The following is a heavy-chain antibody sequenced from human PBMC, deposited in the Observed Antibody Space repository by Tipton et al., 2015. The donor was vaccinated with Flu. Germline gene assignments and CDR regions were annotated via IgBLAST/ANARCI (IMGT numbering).Heavy chain of an antibody. D-gene: IGHD6-6*01. V-gene: IGHV1-69*12. J-gene: IGHJ6*02. CDR2: IIPIFGVA. CDR1: GGPFRTYT. Sequence: VQLVQSGTEVKKPGSSVKVSCRASGGPFRTYTISWVRQAPGQGLEWMGGIIPIFGVANYAQKFQGRVTITADESTSTGYMELRGLRSEDTAVYYCARARPGSNYYYYYGMDVWGQGTTVTVSS. CDR3: ARARPGSNYYYYYGMDV.